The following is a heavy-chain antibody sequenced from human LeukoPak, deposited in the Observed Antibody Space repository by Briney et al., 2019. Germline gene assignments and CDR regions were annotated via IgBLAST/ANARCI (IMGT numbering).Heavy chain of an antibody. D-gene: IGHD5-24*01. Sequence: SVKVSCKASGGTFISYAISWVRQAPGQGLEWMGRIIPIFGIANYAQKFQGRVTITADKSTSTAYMELSSLRSEDTAVYYCARGEMATIDNYYYYGMDVWGQGTTVTVSS. CDR3: ARGEMATIDNYYYYGMDV. V-gene: IGHV1-69*04. CDR2: IIPIFGIA. CDR1: GGTFISYA. J-gene: IGHJ6*02.